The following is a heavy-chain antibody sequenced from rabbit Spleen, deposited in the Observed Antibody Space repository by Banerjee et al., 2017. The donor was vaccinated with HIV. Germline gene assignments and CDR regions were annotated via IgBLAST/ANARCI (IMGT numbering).Heavy chain of an antibody. D-gene: IGHD4-1*01. CDR3: ARNYNSAWDL. J-gene: IGHJ4*01. Sequence: QEQLEESGGGLVKPAGSLTLTCKASGFSFSDRDVMCWVRQAPGKGLEWIGYIEPIFGNTYYANWVNGRFTISSHNAQNTLYLQLNSLTAADTATYFCARNYNSAWDLWGQGTLVTVS. V-gene: IGHV1S47*01. CDR2: IEPIFGNT. CDR1: GFSFSDRDV.